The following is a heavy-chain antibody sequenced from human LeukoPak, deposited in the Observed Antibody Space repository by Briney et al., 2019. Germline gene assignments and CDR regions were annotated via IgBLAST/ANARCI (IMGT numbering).Heavy chain of an antibody. CDR3: ARHTYDFWSGYPSPVDY. CDR2: IYYSGST. Sequence: SETLSLTCTVSGGSISSGDYYWSWIRQPPGKGLEWIGYIYYSGSTYYNPSLKSRVTISVDKSKDHFSLRLSSVTAADTAVYYCARHTYDFWSGYPSPVDYWGQGTLVTVSS. D-gene: IGHD3-3*01. J-gene: IGHJ4*02. V-gene: IGHV4-30-4*01. CDR1: GGSISSGDYY.